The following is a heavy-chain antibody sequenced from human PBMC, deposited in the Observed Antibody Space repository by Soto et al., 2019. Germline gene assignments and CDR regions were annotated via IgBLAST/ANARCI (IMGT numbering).Heavy chain of an antibody. V-gene: IGHV4-61*01. J-gene: IGHJ6*02. Sequence: SETLSLTCTVSGGSVSSGSYYWSWIRQPPGKGLEWIGYIYYSGSTNYNPSLKSRVTISVDTSKNQFSLKLSSVTAADTAVYYCARIGGSITIFGGDYYGMDVWGQGTTVTVSS. CDR2: IYYSGST. CDR3: ARIGGSITIFGGDYYGMDV. D-gene: IGHD3-3*01. CDR1: GGSVSSGSYY.